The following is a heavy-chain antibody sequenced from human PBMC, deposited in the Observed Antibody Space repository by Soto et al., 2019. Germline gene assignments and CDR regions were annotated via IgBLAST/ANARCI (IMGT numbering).Heavy chain of an antibody. J-gene: IGHJ4*02. D-gene: IGHD2-15*01. V-gene: IGHV1-2*04. CDR1: GYTFTGYY. CDR2: INPNSGGT. Sequence: ASVKVSCKASGYTFTGYYMHWVRQAPGQGLEWMGWINPNSGGTNYAQKFQGWVTMTRDTSISTAYMELSRLRSDDTAVYYCARGYCSGGSCYMYYFDYWGQGTQVTVSS. CDR3: ARGYCSGGSCYMYYFDY.